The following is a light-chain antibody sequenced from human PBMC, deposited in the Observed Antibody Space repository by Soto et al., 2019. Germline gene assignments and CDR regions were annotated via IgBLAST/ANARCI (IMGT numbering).Light chain of an antibody. CDR3: QSYDSSLSASYV. CDR2: GNT. Sequence: QTVVTQPPSVSGAPGQRVTISCTGSSSNIGAGYEVHWYQHLPGKAPKLLIYGNTNRPSGVPDRFSGSKSGTSASLAITGLQAEDEADYYCQSYDSSLSASYVFGGGTKVT. V-gene: IGLV1-40*01. CDR1: SSNIGAGYE. J-gene: IGLJ1*01.